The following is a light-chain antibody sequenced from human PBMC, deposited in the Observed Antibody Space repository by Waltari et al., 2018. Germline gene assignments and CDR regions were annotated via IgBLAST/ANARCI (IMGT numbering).Light chain of an antibody. CDR2: ATS. V-gene: IGKV1-39*01. J-gene: IGKJ3*01. CDR3: QQSYSSPPFT. Sequence: DIQVTQSPSTLSASVGDRVTITCRANQTISSYFNWYQQQPGKAPRLLIYATSSLQSGVPSRFSGSRSGTDFTLTISSLHPEDFATYYCQQSYSSPPFTFGPGTKVDIK. CDR1: QTISSY.